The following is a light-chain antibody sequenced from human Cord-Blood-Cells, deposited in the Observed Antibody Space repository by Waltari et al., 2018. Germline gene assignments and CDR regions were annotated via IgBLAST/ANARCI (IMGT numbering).Light chain of an antibody. CDR1: QSVLYSSNNKNY. CDR3: QQYYSTPPT. CDR2: WAS. J-gene: IGKJ4*01. V-gene: IGKV4-1*01. Sequence: DIVMTQSPDSLAVPLGERATITCKSSQSVLYSSNNKNYLAWYQQKPGQPPKLLIYWASTRESGVPDRFSGSGSGTDFTLTISSLQAEDVAVYYCQQYYSTPPTFGGGTKVEIK.